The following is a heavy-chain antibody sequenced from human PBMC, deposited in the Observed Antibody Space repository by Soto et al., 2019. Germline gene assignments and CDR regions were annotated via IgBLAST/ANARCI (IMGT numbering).Heavy chain of an antibody. D-gene: IGHD1-1*01. V-gene: IGHV4-34*01. CDR2: MSHSGGT. CDR3: ARVERGTATTVVDAFDI. Sequence: QVQLQQWGAGLLKPSETLSLTCAVYGGSVSSCSYYWSWIRQPPGKGLEGIVEMSHSGGTHFNPSLDGRVTISVDTSKNQFSLKLSFVTAADTALYYCARVERGTATTVVDAFDIWGPGTMVTVSS. J-gene: IGHJ3*02. CDR1: GGSVSSCSYY.